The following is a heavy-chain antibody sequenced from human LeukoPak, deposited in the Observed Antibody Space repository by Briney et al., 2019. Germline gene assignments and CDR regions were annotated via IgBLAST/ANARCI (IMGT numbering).Heavy chain of an antibody. D-gene: IGHD1-26*01. CDR2: MNPNNGHT. Sequence: AASVKVSCKASGYTFISYDINWVRQGTGQGLEWMGWMNPNNGHTGYAQKFLGRVTMTSNTSISTAYLELSSLTSEDTAMYYCATASIRGTYYSPNNYWGQGTLVTVSS. CDR1: GYTFISYD. V-gene: IGHV1-8*01. CDR3: ATASIRGTYYSPNNY. J-gene: IGHJ4*02.